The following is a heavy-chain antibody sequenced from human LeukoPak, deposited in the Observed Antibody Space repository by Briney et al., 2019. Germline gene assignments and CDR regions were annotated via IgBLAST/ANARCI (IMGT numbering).Heavy chain of an antibody. CDR3: AKDWGSSSLFYYYYYMDV. V-gene: IGHV3-23*01. Sequence: PGGSLRLSCAASGFTFSSCAMSWVRQAPGKGLEWVSAISGSGGSTYYADSVKGRFTISRDNSKNTLYLQMNSLRAEDTAVYYCAKDWGSSSLFYYYYYMDVWGKGTTVTVSS. CDR1: GFTFSSCA. J-gene: IGHJ6*03. D-gene: IGHD6-6*01. CDR2: ISGSGGST.